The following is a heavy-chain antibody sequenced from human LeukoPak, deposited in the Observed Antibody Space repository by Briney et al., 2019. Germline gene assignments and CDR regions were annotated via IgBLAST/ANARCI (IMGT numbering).Heavy chain of an antibody. CDR1: GDSISSGDYY. V-gene: IGHV4-30-4*01. Sequence: SETLSLTCTVSGDSISSGDYYWTWIRQPPGTGLEWIGYIYYNGITYYNPSLKSRVIISVDQPKKQFSLKLSSVTAADTAVYYGAGAVTGYYLSHYYFPYWGRGTLVTVSS. J-gene: IGHJ4*02. CDR3: AGAVTGYYLSHYYFPY. D-gene: IGHD3-9*01. CDR2: IYYNGIT.